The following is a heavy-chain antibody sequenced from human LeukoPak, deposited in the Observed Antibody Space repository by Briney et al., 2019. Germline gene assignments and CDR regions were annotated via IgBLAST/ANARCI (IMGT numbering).Heavy chain of an antibody. CDR3: AKKAQYNGNYPLDY. D-gene: IGHD1-26*01. CDR2: TSDRGDYT. Sequence: GGSLRLSCAASGFTFTSYSMSWVRQAAEKGLEWVSGTSDRGDYTYYADSVKGRFTISRDNSKNTLYLQMNSLRAEDTALYFCAKKAQYNGNYPLDYWGQGTLVTVSS. CDR1: GFTFTSYS. J-gene: IGHJ4*02. V-gene: IGHV3-23*01.